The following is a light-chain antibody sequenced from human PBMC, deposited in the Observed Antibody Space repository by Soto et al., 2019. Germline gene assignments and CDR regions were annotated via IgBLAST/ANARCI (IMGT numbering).Light chain of an antibody. J-gene: IGKJ1*01. Sequence: DIQMTQSPSSLSASVGGRVTITCRASQTVITYLNWYQQKSGTAPKLLIYGASTLQSGVPSRFSGSGSGTEFTLTISSLQPEDSATYFCLQHNTYPRTFGQGTKVDIK. CDR2: GAS. CDR1: QTVITY. V-gene: IGKV1-17*01. CDR3: LQHNTYPRT.